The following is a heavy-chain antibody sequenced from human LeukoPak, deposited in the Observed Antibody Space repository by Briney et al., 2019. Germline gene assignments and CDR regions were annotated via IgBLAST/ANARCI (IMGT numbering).Heavy chain of an antibody. Sequence: HTGGSLRLSCAASGFTFSSYWMSWVRQAPGKGLEWVANIKQDGSEKYYVDSVKGRFTTSRDNAKNSLYLQMNSLRAEDTAVYYCARDLGSNFRKNNWFDPWGQGTLVTVSS. CDR2: IKQDGSEK. CDR3: ARDLGSNFRKNNWFDP. J-gene: IGHJ5*02. V-gene: IGHV3-7*01. CDR1: GFTFSSYW. D-gene: IGHD3-10*01.